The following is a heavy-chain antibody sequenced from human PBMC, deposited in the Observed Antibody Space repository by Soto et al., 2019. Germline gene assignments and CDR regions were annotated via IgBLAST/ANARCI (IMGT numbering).Heavy chain of an antibody. Sequence: QVQLVQSGAEVRKPGSSVKVSCEASGGSFISYIFTWVRQAPGQGLEWMGRSIPIQGRADYALKFQDRVTITADRSTQKVYIELRSLRPEDTALYDCAKSLVFVDHAYMDVWGKGTTVTVSS. CDR2: SIPIQGRA. D-gene: IGHD2-21*01. J-gene: IGHJ6*03. CDR3: AKSLVFVDHAYMDV. V-gene: IGHV1-69*02. CDR1: GGSFISYI.